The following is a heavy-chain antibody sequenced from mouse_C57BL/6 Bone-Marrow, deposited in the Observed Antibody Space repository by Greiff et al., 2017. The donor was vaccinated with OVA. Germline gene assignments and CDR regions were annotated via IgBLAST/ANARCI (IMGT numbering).Heavy chain of an antibody. CDR1: GFTFTDYY. CDR3: ARTYYSLYYAMDY. J-gene: IGHJ4*01. Sequence: EVQLVESGGGLAQPGGSLSLSCAASGFTFTDYYMSWVRQPPGKALEWLGFIRNKANGYTTEYSASVKGRFTISRDNSQSILYLQMNALRAEDSATYYCARTYYSLYYAMDYWGQGTSVTVSS. D-gene: IGHD2-12*01. V-gene: IGHV7-3*01. CDR2: IRNKANGYTT.